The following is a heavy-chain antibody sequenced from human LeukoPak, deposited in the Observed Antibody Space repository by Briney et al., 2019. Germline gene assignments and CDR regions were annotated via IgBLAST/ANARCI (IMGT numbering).Heavy chain of an antibody. CDR2: IYYSGST. V-gene: IGHV4-39*01. D-gene: IGHD3-10*01. J-gene: IGHJ4*02. CDR3: ASYYYGSGIRDTDFDY. CDR1: GGSISSSSYY. Sequence: SETLSLTCTVSGGSISSSSYYWGWIRQPPGKGLEWIGSIYYSGSTYYNPSLKSRVTISVDTSKNQFSLKLSSVTAADTAVYYCASYYYGSGIRDTDFDYWGQGTLVTVSS.